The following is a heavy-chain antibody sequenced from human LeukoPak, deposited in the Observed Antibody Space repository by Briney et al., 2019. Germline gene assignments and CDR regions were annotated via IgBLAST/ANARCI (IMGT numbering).Heavy chain of an antibody. Sequence: SQTLSLTCAVSGASISSGRYYWTWLRQPAGKGLEWIGRIFTSGSTNYNPSLKSRVTISVDRSKNQFSLKLSSVTAADTAVYYCASQLGYFDFWGQGTLVTVSS. CDR2: IFTSGST. J-gene: IGHJ4*02. V-gene: IGHV4-61*02. CDR3: ASQLGYFDF. D-gene: IGHD6-6*01. CDR1: GASISSGRYY.